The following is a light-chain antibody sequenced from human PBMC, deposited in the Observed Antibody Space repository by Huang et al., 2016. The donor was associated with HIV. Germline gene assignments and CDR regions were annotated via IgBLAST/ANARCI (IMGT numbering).Light chain of an antibody. CDR2: DAS. Sequence: DIQMTQSPSSLSASVGDRVTITCQASQDISNYLNWYQQKPGKAPKVLMHDASNLETGVPSRFSGSGSGTDFNFTISSLQPEDIATYYCQQYDNVPYAFGQGTKLEIK. CDR1: QDISNY. CDR3: QQYDNVPYA. J-gene: IGKJ2*01. V-gene: IGKV1-33*01.